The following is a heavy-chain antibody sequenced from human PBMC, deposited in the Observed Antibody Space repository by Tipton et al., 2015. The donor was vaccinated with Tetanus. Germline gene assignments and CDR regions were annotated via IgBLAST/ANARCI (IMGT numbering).Heavy chain of an antibody. CDR2: ISSSGSHM. D-gene: IGHD1-26*01. CDR3: AREGSSGWFDP. Sequence: SLRLSCAASEFTFSSYAMSWVRQAPGKGLEWVSSISSSGSHMYYAESVRGRFSISRDNAKNSLYLQMNSLRADDTALYYCAREGSSGWFDPWGRGTLVTVSS. CDR1: EFTFSSYA. J-gene: IGHJ5*02. V-gene: IGHV3-21*06.